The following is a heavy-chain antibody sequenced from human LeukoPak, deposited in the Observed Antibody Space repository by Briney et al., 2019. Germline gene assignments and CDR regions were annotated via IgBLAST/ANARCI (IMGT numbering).Heavy chain of an antibody. D-gene: IGHD2-15*01. Sequence: GGSLRLSCAASGFSFSSNAMSWVRQAPGEGLEWVSALSGSGGSTFYADSVKGRFTISRDNSKNTLYLQMSTLRAEDTAVYFCAKDACSGGTCYSSGNDAFDIWGQGTMVTVSS. J-gene: IGHJ3*02. V-gene: IGHV3-23*01. CDR2: LSGSGGST. CDR3: AKDACSGGTCYSSGNDAFDI. CDR1: GFSFSSNA.